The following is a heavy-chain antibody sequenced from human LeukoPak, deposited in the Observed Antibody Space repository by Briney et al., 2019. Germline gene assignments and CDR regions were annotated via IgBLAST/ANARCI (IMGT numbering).Heavy chain of an antibody. CDR1: GYTFTSYD. CDR2: MNPNSGNT. D-gene: IGHD6-13*01. J-gene: IGHJ4*02. V-gene: IGHV1-8*01. CDR3: ATQIRSWYEKTFDY. Sequence: GASVKVSCKASGYTFTSYDINRVRQATGQGLEWMGWMNPNSGNTGYAQKFQGRVTMTRNTSISTAYMELSSLRSEDTAVYYCATQIRSWYEKTFDYWGQGTLVTVSS.